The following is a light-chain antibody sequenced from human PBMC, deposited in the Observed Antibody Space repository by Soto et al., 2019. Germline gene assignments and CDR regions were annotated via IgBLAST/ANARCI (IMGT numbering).Light chain of an antibody. CDR3: QHYNSYSEA. V-gene: IGKV1-5*03. CDR2: KAS. CDR1: QSIGDS. J-gene: IGKJ1*01. Sequence: LSASVGDRVTITHRASQSIGDSLAWYQQKPGKAPKLLIYKASTLKSGVPSRFSGSGSGTEFTLTISSLQPDDFATYYCQHYNSYSEAFGQGTKVDIK.